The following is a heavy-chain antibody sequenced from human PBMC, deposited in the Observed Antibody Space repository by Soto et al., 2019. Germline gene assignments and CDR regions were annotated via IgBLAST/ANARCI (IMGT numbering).Heavy chain of an antibody. CDR1: GGTFSSYT. Sequence: ASVKVSCKASGGTFSSYTISWVRQAPGQGLEWMGRIIPILGIANYAQKFQGRVTITADKSTSTAYMELSSLRSEDTAVYYCARARVAAITEGYYYYYYMDVWGKGTTVTVSS. D-gene: IGHD2-15*01. CDR3: ARARVAAITEGYYYYYYMDV. CDR2: IIPILGIA. J-gene: IGHJ6*03. V-gene: IGHV1-69*02.